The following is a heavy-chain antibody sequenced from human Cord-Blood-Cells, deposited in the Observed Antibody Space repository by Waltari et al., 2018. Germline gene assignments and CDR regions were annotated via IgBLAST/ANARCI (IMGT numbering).Heavy chain of an antibody. J-gene: IGHJ6*02. D-gene: IGHD3-22*01. CDR1: SYG. CDR3: AKDLGYDSSGYYYGMDV. V-gene: IGHV3-30*18. CDR2: ISYDGSNK. Sequence: SYGMHWLRPAPGKGLEWVAVISYDGSNKYYADSVKGRFTISRDNSKNTLYLQMNSLRAEDTAVYYCAKDLGYDSSGYYYGMDVWGQGTTVTVSS.